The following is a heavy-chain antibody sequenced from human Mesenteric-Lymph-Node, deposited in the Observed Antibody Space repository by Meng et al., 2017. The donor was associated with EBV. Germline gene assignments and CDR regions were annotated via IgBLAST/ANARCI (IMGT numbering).Heavy chain of an antibody. CDR3: ASSRPLAGNWNYHY. Sequence: QVQLQQSGPGLVXXXXXLPLTRXXXGDSVSSNSAAWNWIRQSPSRGLEWLGRTYYRSKWYNDYAVSVKSRITINPDTSKNQFSLQLNSVTPEDTAVYYCASSRPLAGNWNYHYWGQGTLVTVSS. CDR1: GDSVSSNSAA. J-gene: IGHJ4*02. D-gene: IGHD1-7*01. V-gene: IGHV6-1*01. CDR2: TYYRSKWYN.